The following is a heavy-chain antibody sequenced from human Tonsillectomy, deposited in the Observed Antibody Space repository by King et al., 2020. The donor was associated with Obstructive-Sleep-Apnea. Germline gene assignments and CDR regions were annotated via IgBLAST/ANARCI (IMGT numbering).Heavy chain of an antibody. CDR1: GYSFTSYW. D-gene: IGHD6-6*01. CDR2: IYPGDSDS. J-gene: IGHJ4*02. Sequence: QLVQSGAEVKKPGESLKISCKGSGYSFTSYWIGWVRQMPGKGLEWMGIIYPGDSDSRYSPSFQGQVTISADKSISTAYLQWSSLKASDTAMYYCARHWGIAARPSSFDYWGQGTLVTVSS. CDR3: ARHWGIAARPSSFDY. V-gene: IGHV5-51*01.